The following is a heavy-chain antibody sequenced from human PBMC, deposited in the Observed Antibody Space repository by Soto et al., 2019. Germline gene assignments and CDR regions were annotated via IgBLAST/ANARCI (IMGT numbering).Heavy chain of an antibody. CDR3: ARQGSNGAYYYYGMDV. CDR2: IYPGDSDT. Sequence: GESLKISCKGSGYRFSSYWIAWVRQMPGKGLEWMGIIYPGDSDTRYSPSLEGQVTISADKSNSTAYLQWSSLKASDTAMYYCARQGSNGAYYYYGMDVWGQGTTFTVSS. D-gene: IGHD3-16*01. V-gene: IGHV5-51*01. CDR1: GYRFSSYW. J-gene: IGHJ6*02.